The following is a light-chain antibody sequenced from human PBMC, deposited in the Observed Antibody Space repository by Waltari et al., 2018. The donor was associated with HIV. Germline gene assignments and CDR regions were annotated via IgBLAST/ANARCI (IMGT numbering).Light chain of an antibody. Sequence: QSALTQPPSASGSPGQSVTISCTGTSSDVGGYNYFSWYQQHPGKAPKFLIYEVSKRPSGVPDRFSGSKSGNTASLTVSGLQAEDEADYYCSSYGGRNNLVFGGGTKLTVL. CDR1: SSDVGGYNY. V-gene: IGLV2-8*01. J-gene: IGLJ2*01. CDR3: SSYGGRNNLV. CDR2: EVS.